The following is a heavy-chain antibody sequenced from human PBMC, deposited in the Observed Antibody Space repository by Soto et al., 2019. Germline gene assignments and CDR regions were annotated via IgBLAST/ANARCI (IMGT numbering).Heavy chain of an antibody. V-gene: IGHV3-21*01. CDR1: GFTFNTYS. CDR2: ITSSTTFI. J-gene: IGHJ6*02. Sequence: EVQLVESGGGLVKPGGSLRVSCAASGFTFNTYSMNWVRQTPGKGLEWVSSITSSTTFIYYADSVKGRFTISRDDAENSLFLQMNSLRADDTAVYYCARSQCNGGMDVWGRGTTVTVSS. CDR3: ARSQCNGGMDV. D-gene: IGHD2-8*01.